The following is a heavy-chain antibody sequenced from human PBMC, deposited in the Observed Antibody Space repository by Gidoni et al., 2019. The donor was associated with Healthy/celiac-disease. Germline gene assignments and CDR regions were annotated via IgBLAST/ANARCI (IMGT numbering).Heavy chain of an antibody. J-gene: IGHJ4*02. CDR1: GFPFSGSA. CDR3: TPSDYYDSSLWY. V-gene: IGHV3-73*02. CDR2: IRSKANSYAT. D-gene: IGHD3-22*01. Sequence: EVKLVESGGGLVQPGGSLHLPCSASGFPFSGSAMHWVRQASGKGREWVGRIRSKANSYATAYAASVKGRFTISRDDSKNTAYLQMISLKTEDTAVYYCTPSDYYDSSLWYWGQGTLVTVSS.